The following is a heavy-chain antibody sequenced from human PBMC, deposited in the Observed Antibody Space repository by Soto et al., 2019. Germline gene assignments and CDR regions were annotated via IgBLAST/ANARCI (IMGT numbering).Heavy chain of an antibody. Sequence: QVQLVQSGAEVKKPGSSVKVSCNASGGTFSSYAISWVRQAPGQGLEWMGGIIPIFGTANYAQKFQGRVTITAEESTSTAYMELRSLRSEDTAVYYCARGGYCTNGVCYTQYYYGMDVWGQGTTVTVSS. CDR3: ARGGYCTNGVCYTQYYYGMDV. CDR1: GGTFSSYA. CDR2: IIPIFGTA. V-gene: IGHV1-69*01. J-gene: IGHJ6*02. D-gene: IGHD2-8*01.